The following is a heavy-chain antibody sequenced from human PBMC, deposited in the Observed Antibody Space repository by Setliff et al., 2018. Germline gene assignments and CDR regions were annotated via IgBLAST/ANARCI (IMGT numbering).Heavy chain of an antibody. CDR3: ARDSRQWLEGGASGDMDI. V-gene: IGHV1-69*13. Sequence: ASVKVSCKASGDTFSTYALSWVRQAPGQRPEWMGRLIPFFGTTIYAQKFQGRVTITADQSTSTVFMELNSLRSEDTAFYYCARDSRQWLEGGASGDMDIWGQGTAVTVSS. J-gene: IGHJ6*02. CDR2: LIPFFGTT. CDR1: GDTFSTYA. D-gene: IGHD6-19*01.